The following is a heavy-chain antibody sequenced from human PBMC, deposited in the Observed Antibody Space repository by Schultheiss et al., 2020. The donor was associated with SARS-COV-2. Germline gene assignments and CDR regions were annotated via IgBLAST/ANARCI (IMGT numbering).Heavy chain of an antibody. CDR3: AGLWFGELLENY. CDR2: INHSGST. V-gene: IGHV4-39*07. J-gene: IGHJ4*02. CDR1: GGSISSSSYY. Sequence: ESLKISCTVSGGSISSSSYYWSWIRQPPGKGLEWIGEINHSGSTNYNPSLKSRVTISVDTSKNQFSLKLSSVTAADTAVYYCAGLWFGELLENYWGQGTLVTVSS. D-gene: IGHD3-10*01.